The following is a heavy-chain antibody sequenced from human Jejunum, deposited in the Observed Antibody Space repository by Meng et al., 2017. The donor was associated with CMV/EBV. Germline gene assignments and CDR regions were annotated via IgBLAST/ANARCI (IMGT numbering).Heavy chain of an antibody. Sequence: QITLQESGPTLVRPXXXXTLXXPXSGFSLSTNGVGVGWIRRPPGKALEWLALIYWDDDKHYSPSLERRLSIFKDTSKNRVVLIMTDMDPVDTATYYCAYRRGGGSGWNWFGPWGQGTLVTVSS. J-gene: IGHJ5*02. CDR3: AYRRGGGSGWNWFGP. CDR1: GFSLSTNGVG. V-gene: IGHV2-5*02. D-gene: IGHD6-19*01. CDR2: IYWDDDK.